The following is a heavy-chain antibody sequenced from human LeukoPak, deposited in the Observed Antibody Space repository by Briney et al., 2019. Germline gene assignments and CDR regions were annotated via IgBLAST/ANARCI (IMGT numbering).Heavy chain of an antibody. D-gene: IGHD4/OR15-4a*01. J-gene: IGHJ6*02. CDR1: GFTFSSYA. CDR3: AKDGTNYDYYYCGMDV. Sequence: PGGSLRLSCAASGFTFSSYAMSWVRQAPGKGLEWVSAISGSGGSTYYADSVKGRFTISRDNSKNTLYLQMNSLRAEDTAVYYCAKDGTNYDYYYCGMDVWGQGTTVTVSS. CDR2: ISGSGGST. V-gene: IGHV3-23*01.